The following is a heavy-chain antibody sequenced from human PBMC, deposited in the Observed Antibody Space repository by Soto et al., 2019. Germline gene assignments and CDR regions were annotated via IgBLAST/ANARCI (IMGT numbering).Heavy chain of an antibody. CDR3: ARSGDFWSGYYK. J-gene: IGHJ4*02. CDR2: MNPNSGNT. D-gene: IGHD3-3*01. Sequence: QVQLVQSGAEVKKPGASXXVXXXASGYTFTSYDINWVRQATGQGLEWMGWMNPNSGNTGYAQKFQGRVTMTRNTSISTAYMELSSLRSEDTAVYYCARSGDFWSGYYKWGQGTLVTVSS. CDR1: GYTFTSYD. V-gene: IGHV1-8*01.